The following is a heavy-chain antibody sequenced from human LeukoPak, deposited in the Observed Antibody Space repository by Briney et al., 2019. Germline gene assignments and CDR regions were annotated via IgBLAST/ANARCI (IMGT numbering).Heavy chain of an antibody. CDR1: GFTVSSNY. J-gene: IGHJ4*02. D-gene: IGHD6-13*01. Sequence: GGSLRLSCAASGFTVSSNYMSWVRQAPGKGLEWVSVIYRGGSTYYADSVKGRFTISRDNSKNTLYLQMNSLRAEDTAVYYCARGGGYSSSWYEEPPFDYWGQGTLVTVSS. V-gene: IGHV3-53*01. CDR3: ARGGGYSSSWYEEPPFDY. CDR2: IYRGGST.